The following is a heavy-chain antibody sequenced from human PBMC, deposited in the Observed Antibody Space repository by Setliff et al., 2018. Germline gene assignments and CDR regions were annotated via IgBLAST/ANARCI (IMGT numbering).Heavy chain of an antibody. CDR1: GGSFSTYY. Sequence: PSETLSLTCAVYGGSFSTYYWIWIRQPPGKGLEWIGEINPSGSTNYNPSLKSRVTISVDTSKNQFSLKLSSVTAADTAVYYCARPMGVVVVPAAKSVGAFDIWGQGTMVTVSS. V-gene: IGHV4-34*01. D-gene: IGHD2-2*01. CDR2: INPSGST. J-gene: IGHJ3*02. CDR3: ARPMGVVVVPAAKSVGAFDI.